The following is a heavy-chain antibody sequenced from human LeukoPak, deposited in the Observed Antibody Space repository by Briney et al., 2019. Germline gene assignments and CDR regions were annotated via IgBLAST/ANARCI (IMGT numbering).Heavy chain of an antibody. D-gene: IGHD5-18*01. CDR3: ARGYSYAPSWNAFDI. J-gene: IGHJ3*02. Sequence: GGSLRLSCAASGFTVSSNYMSWVRQAPGKGLEWVSVIYSGGSTYYADSVKGRFTISRDNSKNTLYLQMNSLRAEGTAVYYCARGYSYAPSWNAFDIWGQGTMVTVSS. CDR1: GFTVSSNY. CDR2: IYSGGST. V-gene: IGHV3-53*01.